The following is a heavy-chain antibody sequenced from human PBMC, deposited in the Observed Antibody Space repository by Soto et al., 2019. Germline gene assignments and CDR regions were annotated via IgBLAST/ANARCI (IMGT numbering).Heavy chain of an antibody. J-gene: IGHJ6*02. Sequence: QVPVVQSGAEVKKPGASVKVSCKASGYTFSTYAMHWVRQAPGQSLEWMGWINGGTGQTRYSQRFQDRVTITRDTSAKTAYMELTSLRSEDTAVYYCARGKGMEENYYYYGMDIWGQGTTVTVSS. CDR3: ARGKGMEENYYYYGMDI. CDR1: GYTFSTYA. V-gene: IGHV1-3*01. D-gene: IGHD1-1*01. CDR2: INGGTGQT.